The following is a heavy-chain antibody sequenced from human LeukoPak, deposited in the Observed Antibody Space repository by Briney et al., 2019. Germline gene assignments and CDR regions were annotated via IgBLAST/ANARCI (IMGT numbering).Heavy chain of an antibody. V-gene: IGHV4-39*07. CDR1: GGSISSSSYY. Sequence: SETLSLTCTVSGGSISSSSYYWGWIRQPPGKGLEWIGSIYYSGSTYYNPSLKSRVTISVDTSKNQFSLKLSSVTGADTAVYYCARGDDFWSGPYDYWGQGTLVTVSS. CDR2: IYYSGST. J-gene: IGHJ4*02. CDR3: ARGDDFWSGPYDY. D-gene: IGHD3-3*01.